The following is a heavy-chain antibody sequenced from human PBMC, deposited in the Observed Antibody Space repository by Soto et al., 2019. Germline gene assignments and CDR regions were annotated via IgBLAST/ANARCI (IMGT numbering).Heavy chain of an antibody. CDR3: ARXLGYGAHFDY. V-gene: IGHV4-30-4*01. D-gene: IGHD5-12*01. Sequence: SETLSLTCTVSGGSISSGDYYWSWIRQPPGKGLEWIGYIYYSGSTYYNPSLKSRATISVDTSKNQFSLKLSSVTAADTAVYYCARXLGYGAHFDYWGQGTLVTVSS. CDR2: IYYSGST. CDR1: GGSISSGDYY. J-gene: IGHJ4*02.